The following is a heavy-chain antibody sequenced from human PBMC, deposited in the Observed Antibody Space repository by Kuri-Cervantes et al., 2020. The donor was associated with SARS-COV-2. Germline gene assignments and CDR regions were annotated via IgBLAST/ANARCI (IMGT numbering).Heavy chain of an antibody. V-gene: IGHV3-74*01. Sequence: GGSLRLSCAASGFTFSSYGMHWVRQAPGKGLVWVSRITSDGSSTSYADSLKGRFTISRDNAKNKLYLQMNSLRAEDTAVYYCSRDPFWGQGTLVTVSS. CDR2: ITSDGSST. CDR1: GFTFSSYG. J-gene: IGHJ4*02. CDR3: SRDPF.